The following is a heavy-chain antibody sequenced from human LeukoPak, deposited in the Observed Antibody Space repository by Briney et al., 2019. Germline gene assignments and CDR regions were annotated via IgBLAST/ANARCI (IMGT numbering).Heavy chain of an antibody. J-gene: IGHJ3*02. V-gene: IGHV4-59*08. CDR2: IYYSGNT. Sequence: ASETLSLTCTVSGGSISSYYWSWIRQPPGKGLEWIGYIYYSGNTNYNPSLKSRVTISADTSKNQFSLKLSSVTAADTAVYYCGRQRKRNDAPDIWGQGTMVTVSS. CDR1: GGSISSYY. CDR3: GRQRKRNDAPDI.